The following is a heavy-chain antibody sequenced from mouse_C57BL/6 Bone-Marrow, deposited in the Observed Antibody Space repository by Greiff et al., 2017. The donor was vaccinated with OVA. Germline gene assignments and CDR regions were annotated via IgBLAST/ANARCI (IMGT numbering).Heavy chain of an antibody. D-gene: IGHD2-14*01. CDR3: ARHEDALRDDGGWFAY. V-gene: IGHV1-62-2*01. CDR2: FYPGSGSI. CDR1: GYTFTEYT. Sequence: VQLQQSGAELVKPGASVKLSCKASGYTFTEYTIHWVKQRSGQGLEWIGWFYPGSGSIKYNEKFKDKATLTADKSSRTVYMELSRLTSEDSAVYFCARHEDALRDDGGWFAYWGQGTLVTVSA. J-gene: IGHJ3*01.